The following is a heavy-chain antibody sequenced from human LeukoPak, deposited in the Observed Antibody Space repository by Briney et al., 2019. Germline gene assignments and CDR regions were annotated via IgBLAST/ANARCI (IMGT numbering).Heavy chain of an antibody. CDR2: MNPNSGNT. CDR3: ARGNPPCSSTSCPSYYYYYMDV. V-gene: IGHV1-8*01. CDR1: GYTFTSYD. Sequence: ASVKVSCKASGYTFTSYDINWVRQATRQGLEWMGWMNPNSGNTGYAQKFQGRVTITRNTSISTAYMELSSLRSEDTAVYYCARGNPPCSSTSCPSYYYYYMDVWGKGTTVTVSS. D-gene: IGHD2-2*01. J-gene: IGHJ6*03.